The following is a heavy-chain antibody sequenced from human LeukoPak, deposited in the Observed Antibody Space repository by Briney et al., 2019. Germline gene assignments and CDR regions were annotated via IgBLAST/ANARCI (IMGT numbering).Heavy chain of an antibody. J-gene: IGHJ5*02. CDR2: ISSSGSTI. CDR1: GFTFSDYY. CDR3: ATLHDYSGNSIWFDP. V-gene: IGHV3-11*04. Sequence: KPGGSLRLSCAASGFTFSDYYMSWIRQPPGQGLEWVSYISSSGSTIYYADSVRGRFTITRDNAKNSLYLQMNSLRGEDTAVYYCATLHDYSGNSIWFDPWGRGTLVTVSS. D-gene: IGHD4-23*01.